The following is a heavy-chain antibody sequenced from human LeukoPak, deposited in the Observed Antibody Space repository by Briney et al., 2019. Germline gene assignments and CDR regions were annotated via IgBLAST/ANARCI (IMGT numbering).Heavy chain of an antibody. Sequence: ASVKVSCKASGYTFTGYYMHWVRQAPGQGLEWMGWINPNSGGTNYAQKFQGRVSMTRDTSISTAYMELSRLRSDDTAVYYCATPLEGVVPAASSKKYYYYYGMDVWGQGTTVTVSS. CDR3: ATPLEGVVPAASSKKYYYYYGMDV. J-gene: IGHJ6*02. V-gene: IGHV1-2*02. CDR1: GYTFTGYY. D-gene: IGHD2-2*01. CDR2: INPNSGGT.